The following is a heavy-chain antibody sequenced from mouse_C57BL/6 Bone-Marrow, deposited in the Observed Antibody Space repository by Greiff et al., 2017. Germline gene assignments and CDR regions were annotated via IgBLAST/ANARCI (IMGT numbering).Heavy chain of an antibody. Sequence: EVQGVESGAELVRPGASVKLSCTASGFNIKDDYMHWVKQRPEQGLEWIGWIDPENGDTEYASKFQGKATITADTSSNTAYLQLSSLTSEDTAVYYCTTRMTTVVAPFDYWGQGTTLTVSS. J-gene: IGHJ2*01. D-gene: IGHD1-1*01. CDR2: IDPENGDT. CDR3: TTRMTTVVAPFDY. V-gene: IGHV14-4*01. CDR1: GFNIKDDY.